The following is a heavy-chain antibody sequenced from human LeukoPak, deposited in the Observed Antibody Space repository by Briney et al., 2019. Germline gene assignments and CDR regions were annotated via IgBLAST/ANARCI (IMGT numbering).Heavy chain of an antibody. CDR1: GFTFSSYA. J-gene: IGHJ4*02. CDR2: ISGSGGST. Sequence: GGSLRLSCAASGFTFSSYAMSWVRQAPGKGLEWVSAISGSGGSTYYANSVKGRFTISRDNSKNTLYLQMNSLRAEDTAVYYCAKDMVVPAAPTGVDYWGQGTLVTVSS. D-gene: IGHD2-2*01. CDR3: AKDMVVPAAPTGVDY. V-gene: IGHV3-23*01.